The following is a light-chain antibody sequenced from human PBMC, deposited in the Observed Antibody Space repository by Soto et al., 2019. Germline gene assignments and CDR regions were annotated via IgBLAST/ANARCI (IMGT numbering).Light chain of an antibody. Sequence: DIQMTQSPSSVSASVGDRVTMSCRASQSISSWLAWYQQKPGKGPKLLIYGASSLQSGVPSRFGGSGSGTDFTLTISSLQPEDFATYFCQQADSFPFTFGPGTKVVTK. J-gene: IGKJ3*01. V-gene: IGKV1-12*01. CDR1: QSISSW. CDR2: GAS. CDR3: QQADSFPFT.